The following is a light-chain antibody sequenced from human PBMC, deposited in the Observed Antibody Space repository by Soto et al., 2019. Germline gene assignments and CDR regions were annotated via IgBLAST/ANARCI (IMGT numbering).Light chain of an antibody. J-gene: IGKJ2*01. CDR3: QQYNNWPPYT. CDR1: ESFSSRY. Sequence: EIELTQSPGTLSLSPGDRATLSCRSRESFSSRYLAWYQQKRGQAPRLLIYGASTRATGIPARFSGSGSGTEFTLTISSLQSEDFAVYYCQQYNNWPPYTFGQGTKLEIK. V-gene: IGKV3-15*01. CDR2: GAS.